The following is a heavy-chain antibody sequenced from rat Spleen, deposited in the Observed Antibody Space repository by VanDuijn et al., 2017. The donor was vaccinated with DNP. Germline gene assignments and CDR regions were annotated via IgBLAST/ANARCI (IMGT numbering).Heavy chain of an antibody. V-gene: IGHV2-6*01. CDR1: GFSLTTYT. CDR2: ISSGGST. D-gene: IGHD1-12*02. Sequence: QVQLKESGPGLLQPSQTLSLTCTVSGFSLTTYTVSWIRQPPGKGLEWVAAISSGGSTFYNSALKSRLSVTGDTSKSQIFLKMNSLQTEDTAMYFCAIRGVMGSPLYWGQGVMVTVSS. J-gene: IGHJ2*01. CDR3: AIRGVMGSPLY.